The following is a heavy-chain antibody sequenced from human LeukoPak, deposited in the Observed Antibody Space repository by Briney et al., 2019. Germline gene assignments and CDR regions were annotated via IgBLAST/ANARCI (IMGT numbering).Heavy chain of an antibody. D-gene: IGHD3-3*01. CDR3: ARGPYKDFWSGYSDY. V-gene: IGHV3-48*01. J-gene: IGHJ4*02. Sequence: GGSLRLSCSASGFTFSSYSMNWVRQAPGKGLEWVSYISSSITTIYYADSVKGRLNISRDNAKNSLYLQMTSLRVADTAVYYCARGPYKDFWSGYSDYWGQGTLVTVSS. CDR2: ISSSITTI. CDR1: GFTFSSYS.